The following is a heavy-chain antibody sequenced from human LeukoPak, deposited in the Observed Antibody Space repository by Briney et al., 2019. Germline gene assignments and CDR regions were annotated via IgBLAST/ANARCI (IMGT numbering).Heavy chain of an antibody. CDR1: GGSISSYY. Sequence: SETLSLTCTVSGGSISSYYWSWIRQPAGKGLEWIGRIYTSGSTNYNPSLKSRVTMSADTSKNQFSLKLSSVTAADTAVYYCARATWSCTNGVCSTRYYYYMDVWGKGTTVTVSS. J-gene: IGHJ6*03. CDR2: IYTSGST. D-gene: IGHD2-8*01. CDR3: ARATWSCTNGVCSTRYYYYMDV. V-gene: IGHV4-4*07.